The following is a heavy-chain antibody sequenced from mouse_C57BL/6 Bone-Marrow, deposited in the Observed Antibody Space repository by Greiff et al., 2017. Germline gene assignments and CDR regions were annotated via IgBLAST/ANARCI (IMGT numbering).Heavy chain of an antibody. CDR3: ARPSTGTWFAY. Sequence: QVQLQQSGPELVKPGASVKISCKASGYAFSSSWMNWVKQRPGQGLEWIGWIYPRDGSTKYNEKFKGKATLTVDTSSSTAYMELHSLTSEDSAVYFCARPSTGTWFAYWGQGTLVTVSA. CDR2: IYPRDGST. V-gene: IGHV1-85*01. D-gene: IGHD4-1*02. CDR1: GYAFSSSW. J-gene: IGHJ3*01.